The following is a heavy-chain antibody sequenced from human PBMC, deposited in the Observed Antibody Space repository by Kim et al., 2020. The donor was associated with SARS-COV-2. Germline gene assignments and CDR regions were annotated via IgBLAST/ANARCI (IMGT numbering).Heavy chain of an antibody. CDR3: AREQAMYCRSTICRFGLDV. CDR2: INAYNGNT. V-gene: IGHV1-18*04. CDR1: GYTFTSYA. J-gene: IGHJ6*01. Sequence: ASVKVSCKASGYTFTSYAIHWVRQAPGQRLEWMGWINAYNGNTKYSQKLQGRVTITSDTSTSTAYMELRSLRSDDTAVYYCAREQAMYCRSTICRFGLDV. D-gene: IGHD2-2*01.